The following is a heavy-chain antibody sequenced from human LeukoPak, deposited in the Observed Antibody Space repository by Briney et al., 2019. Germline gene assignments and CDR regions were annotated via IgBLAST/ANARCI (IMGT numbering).Heavy chain of an antibody. CDR2: IYHSGST. D-gene: IGHD2-15*01. V-gene: IGHV4-30-2*01. CDR1: GVSISSGGYS. Sequence: SQTLSLTCAVSGVSISSGGYSWSWIRQPPGKGLEWIGYIYHSGSTYYNPSLKSRVTISVDRSKNQFSLKLSSVTAADTAVYYCARGGSGFRSVPVVEFDPWGQGTLVTVSS. J-gene: IGHJ5*02. CDR3: ARGGSGFRSVPVVEFDP.